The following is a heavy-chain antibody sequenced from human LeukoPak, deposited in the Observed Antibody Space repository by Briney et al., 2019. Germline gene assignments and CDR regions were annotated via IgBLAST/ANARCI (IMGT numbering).Heavy chain of an antibody. CDR2: IYSGGST. V-gene: IGHV3-53*01. Sequence: GGSLRLSCAASGFTVSSNYMSWVRQAPGKGLEWVSVIYSGGSTYYADSVKGRFTISRDNSKNTLYLQMNSLRAEDTAVYYCARDSSSYYGMDVWGRGTTVTVSS. J-gene: IGHJ6*02. CDR3: ARDSSSYYGMDV. D-gene: IGHD6-6*01. CDR1: GFTVSSNY.